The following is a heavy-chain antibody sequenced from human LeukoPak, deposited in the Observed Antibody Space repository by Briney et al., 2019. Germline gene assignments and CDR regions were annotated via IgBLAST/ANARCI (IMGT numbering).Heavy chain of an antibody. CDR3: GKTAGTKGYFFFS. CDR2: IWYDGSNK. D-gene: IGHD6-19*01. CDR1: GFTFSSYG. V-gene: IGHV3-33*06. Sequence: PGRPLRLSCAASGFTFSSYGMHWVRQAPGKGPEWVAVIWYDGSNKYYADSVKGRFTISRDNSKNTLYLQMNSRSAEDTAVYYCGKTAGTKGYFFFSWGQGDLVTVSS. J-gene: IGHJ1*01.